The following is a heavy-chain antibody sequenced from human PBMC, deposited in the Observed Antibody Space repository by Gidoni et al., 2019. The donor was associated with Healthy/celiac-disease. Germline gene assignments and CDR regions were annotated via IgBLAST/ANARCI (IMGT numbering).Heavy chain of an antibody. D-gene: IGHD1-26*01. CDR3: AKEGVVGAHFDY. J-gene: IGHJ4*02. V-gene: IGHV3-9*01. Sequence: EVQLVESGGGLVQPGRSLRPSCPASGFPFDDYAMHWVRQAPGKGLEWVSGISWNSGSIGYADSVKGRFTISRDNAKNSLYLQMNSLRAEDTALYYCAKEGVVGAHFDYWGQGTLVTVSS. CDR2: ISWNSGSI. CDR1: GFPFDDYA.